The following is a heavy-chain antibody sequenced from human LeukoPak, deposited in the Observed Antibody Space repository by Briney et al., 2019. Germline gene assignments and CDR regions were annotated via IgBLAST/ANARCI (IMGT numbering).Heavy chain of an antibody. Sequence: GGSLRLSCAASGFTVTTNYMSWVRQAPGKGLEWVSIIYSGGSTYYADSVKGRFTISRDNSKNTLYLQMNSLRAEDTAVYYCAKDRSGYDFDYWGQGTLVTVSS. CDR1: GFTVTTNY. D-gene: IGHD5-12*01. J-gene: IGHJ4*02. CDR3: AKDRSGYDFDY. CDR2: IYSGGST. V-gene: IGHV3-53*01.